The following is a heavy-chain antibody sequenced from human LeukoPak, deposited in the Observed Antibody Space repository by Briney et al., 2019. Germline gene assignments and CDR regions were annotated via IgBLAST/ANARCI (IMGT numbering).Heavy chain of an antibody. CDR3: ARDHYDSSGYNYYYYGMDV. CDR2: ISCYNGNT. J-gene: IGHJ6*02. Sequence: ASVKVSCKASGYPFSSHGITWVRQAPGQGLEWMGWISCYNGNTNYAQKLQGRVTMTTDTSTSTAYMELRSLRSDDTAVYYCARDHYDSSGYNYYYYGMDVWGQGTTVTVSS. CDR1: GYPFSSHG. D-gene: IGHD3-22*01. V-gene: IGHV1-18*01.